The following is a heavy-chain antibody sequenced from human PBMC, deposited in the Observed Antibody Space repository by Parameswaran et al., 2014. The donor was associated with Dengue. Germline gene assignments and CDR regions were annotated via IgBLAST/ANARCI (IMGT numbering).Heavy chain of an antibody. CDR2: INHSGST. CDR3: ARGSITMVRGVWSIFPSRYFDY. V-gene: IGHV4-34*01. D-gene: IGHD3-10*01. Sequence: VRQMPGKGLEWIGEINHSGSTNYNPSLKSRVTISVDTSKNQFSLKLSSVTAADTAVYYCARGSITMVRGVWSIFPSRYFDYWGQGTLVTVSS. J-gene: IGHJ4*02.